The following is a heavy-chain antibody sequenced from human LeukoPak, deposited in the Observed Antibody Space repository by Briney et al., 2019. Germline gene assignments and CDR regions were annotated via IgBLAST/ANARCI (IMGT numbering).Heavy chain of an antibody. D-gene: IGHD3-9*01. CDR3: ARDMGRYFDWLTKGEYGMDV. CDR2: ITRSGTNT. CDR1: GITLNIFA. V-gene: IGHV3-23*01. J-gene: IGHJ6*02. Sequence: PGGSLRLSCAASGITLNIFAMNWVRQAPGKGLEWVSAITRSGTNTFYRDSVKGRFTVSRDNSKNTIFLQMNTLRAEDTAVYYCARDMGRYFDWLTKGEYGMDVWGQGTTVTVSS.